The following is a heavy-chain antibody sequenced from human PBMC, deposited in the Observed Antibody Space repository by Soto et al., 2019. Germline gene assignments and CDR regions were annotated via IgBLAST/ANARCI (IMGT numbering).Heavy chain of an antibody. Sequence: GGSLRLSCAASGFTFSSYPMTWVRQAAGKGLEWVSSISPSGGSTYYADSVKGRFTISRDNSKNTLYLQMDSLRAEDTAVYYCARDVWSTTVTFRDYYGMDVWGQGTTVTVSS. CDR1: GFTFSSYP. V-gene: IGHV3-23*01. D-gene: IGHD4-17*01. CDR2: ISPSGGST. CDR3: ARDVWSTTVTFRDYYGMDV. J-gene: IGHJ6*02.